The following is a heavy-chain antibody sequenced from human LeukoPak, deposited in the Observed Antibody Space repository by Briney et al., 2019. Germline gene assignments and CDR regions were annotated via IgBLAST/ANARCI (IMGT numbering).Heavy chain of an antibody. CDR2: IKQDGSEK. J-gene: IGHJ4*02. Sequence: PGGSLRLSCAASGFTFSSYWMSWVRQAPGKGLEWVANIKQDGSEKYYVDSVKGRFTISRDNAKNSLYLQMNSLRAEDTAVYYCAKDPLTGTTTSKVDYWGQGTLVTVSS. CDR1: GFTFSSYW. D-gene: IGHD1-7*01. CDR3: AKDPLTGTTTSKVDY. V-gene: IGHV3-7*03.